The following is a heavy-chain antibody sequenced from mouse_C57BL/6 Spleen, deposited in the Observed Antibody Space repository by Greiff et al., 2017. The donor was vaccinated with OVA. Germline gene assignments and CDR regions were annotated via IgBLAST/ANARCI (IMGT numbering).Heavy chain of an antibody. CDR2: ISYSGST. V-gene: IGHV3-8*01. CDR3: ARSIYYDYDVGWYFDV. CDR1: GYSITSDY. J-gene: IGHJ1*03. D-gene: IGHD2-4*01. Sequence: EVMLVESGPGLAKPSQTLSLTCSVTGYSITSDYWNWIRKFPGNKLEYMGYISYSGSTYYNPSLKSRISITRDTSKNQYYLQLNSVTTEDTATYYCARSIYYDYDVGWYFDVWGTGTTVTVSS.